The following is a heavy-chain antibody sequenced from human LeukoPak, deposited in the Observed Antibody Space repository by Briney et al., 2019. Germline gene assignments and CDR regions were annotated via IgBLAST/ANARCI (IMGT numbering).Heavy chain of an antibody. D-gene: IGHD2-2*01. CDR2: ISYDGSNK. Sequence: PGGSLRLSCAASGFTFSSYAMHWVRQAPGKGLEWVAVISYDGSNKYYADSVKGRFTISRDNSKNTLYLQMNSLRAEDTAVYYCARAPSFYAPPDYWGQGTLVTVSS. V-gene: IGHV3-30-3*01. J-gene: IGHJ4*02. CDR1: GFTFSSYA. CDR3: ARAPSFYAPPDY.